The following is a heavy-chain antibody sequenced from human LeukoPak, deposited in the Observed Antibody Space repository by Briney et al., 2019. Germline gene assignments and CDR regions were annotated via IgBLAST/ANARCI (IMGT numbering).Heavy chain of an antibody. J-gene: IGHJ3*01. CDR1: GFTFSVAA. CDR2: IGASDKST. Sequence: GGSLRLSCAASGFTFSVAAMTWAREAPGKGLEGVSLIGASDKSTYYADSVKGRFTISRDNSKNTLSLQMNSLRVEDTAMYFCAKDIQLSTWGLGTMVTVSS. CDR3: AKDIQLST. D-gene: IGHD5-24*01. V-gene: IGHV3-23*01.